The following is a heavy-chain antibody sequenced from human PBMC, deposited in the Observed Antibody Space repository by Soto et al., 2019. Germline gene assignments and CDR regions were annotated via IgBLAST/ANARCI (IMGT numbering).Heavy chain of an antibody. CDR2: IIPIFGTA. V-gene: IGHV1-69*13. J-gene: IGHJ5*01. D-gene: IGHD4-17*01. CDR3: ARGSTTVVTTGPYNCFDP. CDR1: GGTFSSYA. Sequence: SVKVSCKASGGTFSSYAISWVRQAPGQGLEWMGGIIPIFGTANYAQKFQGRVTITADESTSTAYMELSSLRSEDTAVYYCARGSTTVVTTGPYNCFDPWGQGTLVTVFS.